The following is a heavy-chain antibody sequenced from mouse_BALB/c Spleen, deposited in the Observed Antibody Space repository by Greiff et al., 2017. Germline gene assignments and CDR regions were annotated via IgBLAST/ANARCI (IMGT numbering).Heavy chain of an antibody. CDR3: ARSGGYYYAMDY. D-gene: IGHD2-2*01. CDR2: IYPGGGYT. J-gene: IGHJ4*01. CDR1: GYAFTNYL. V-gene: IGHV1-63*02. Sequence: VQLQQSGAELVRPGTSVKVSCKASGYAFTNYLIEWVKQRPGQGLEWIGDIYPGGGYTNYHEKFKGKATLTADTSSSTAYMQLSSLTSEDSAIYYCARSGGYYYAMDYWGQGTSVTVSS.